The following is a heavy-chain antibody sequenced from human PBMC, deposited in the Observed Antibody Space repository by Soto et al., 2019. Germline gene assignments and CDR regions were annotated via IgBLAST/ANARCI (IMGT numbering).Heavy chain of an antibody. D-gene: IGHD6-19*01. CDR1: GFTFRTYG. CDR2: ISSDATKK. Sequence: LSCAASGFTFRTYGMHWVRQAPGEGLEWVADISSDATKKHYADSVKGRFTISRDNSKNTLYLQMISLRTEDTAVYYCAKEAPGGWHFFDTWGQGTLVTVSS. J-gene: IGHJ4*02. CDR3: AKEAPGGWHFFDT. V-gene: IGHV3-30*18.